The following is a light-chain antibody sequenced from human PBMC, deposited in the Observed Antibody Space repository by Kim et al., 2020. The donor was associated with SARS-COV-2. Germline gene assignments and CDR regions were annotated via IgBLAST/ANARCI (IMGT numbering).Light chain of an antibody. CDR3: SSYTGSNTVV. CDR1: SSDVGGYNY. CDR2: DVN. J-gene: IGLJ3*02. Sequence: GQSITISCTGTSSDVGGYNYVSWYQQHPGKAPKLMIYDVNKRPSGVSNRFSGSKSGNTASLTISGLQAEDEADYYCSSYTGSNTVVFGGGTQLTVL. V-gene: IGLV2-14*03.